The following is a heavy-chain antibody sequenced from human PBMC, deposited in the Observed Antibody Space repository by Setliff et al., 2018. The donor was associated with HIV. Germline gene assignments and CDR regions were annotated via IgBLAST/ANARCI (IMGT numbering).Heavy chain of an antibody. V-gene: IGHV1-18*01. CDR1: GYTFTSYG. CDR2: ISAYNGNT. CDR3: ARVWDWNYDLGY. Sequence: ASVKVSCKASGYTFTSYGISWVRQAPGQGLEWMGWISAYNGNTNYAQKFQGRVTMTRDTSTSTAYMELRSLRSDDAAVYYCARVWDWNYDLGYWGQGTLVTVSS. D-gene: IGHD1-7*01. J-gene: IGHJ4*02.